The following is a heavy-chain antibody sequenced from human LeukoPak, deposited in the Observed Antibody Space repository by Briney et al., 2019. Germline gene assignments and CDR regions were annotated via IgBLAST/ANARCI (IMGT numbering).Heavy chain of an antibody. CDR3: AKVRPQGVVVVTLFDY. V-gene: IGHV3-23*01. J-gene: IGHJ4*02. CDR1: GFTFSGYA. CDR2: ISASGGST. Sequence: GSLRLSCTAAGFTFSGYAMNWVRQAPGKGVGWVSGISASGGSTYYADVVKGRFTISRDNSKNTLSLQMINLRAEDTAVYYCAKVRPQGVVVVTLFDYWGQGTLVTVSS. D-gene: IGHD3-22*01.